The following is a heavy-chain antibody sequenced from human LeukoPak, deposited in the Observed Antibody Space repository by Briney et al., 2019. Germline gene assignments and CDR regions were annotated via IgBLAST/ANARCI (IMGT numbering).Heavy chain of an antibody. D-gene: IGHD6-13*01. Sequence: GASVKVSCKASGGTFSSYAISWVRQAPGQGLEWMGRIIPILGIANYAQKFQGRVTITADKSTSTAYMELSSLRSEDTAVYYCARNSYSSSWYIGYWGQGTLVTVSS. CDR3: ARNSYSSSWYIGY. CDR2: IIPILGIA. V-gene: IGHV1-69*04. CDR1: GGTFSSYA. J-gene: IGHJ4*02.